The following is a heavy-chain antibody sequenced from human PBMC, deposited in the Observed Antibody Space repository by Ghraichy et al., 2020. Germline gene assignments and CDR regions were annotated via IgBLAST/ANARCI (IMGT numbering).Heavy chain of an antibody. D-gene: IGHD3-22*01. CDR3: ARGRYYDSSGPPARNWFDP. J-gene: IGHJ5*02. CDR1: GGSFSGYY. V-gene: IGHV4-34*01. CDR2: INHSGST. Sequence: SETLSLTCAVYGGSFSGYYWSWIRQPPGKGLEWIGEINHSGSTNYNPSLKSRVTISVDTSKNQFSLKLSPVTAADTAVYYCARGRYYDSSGPPARNWFDPWGQGTLVTVSS.